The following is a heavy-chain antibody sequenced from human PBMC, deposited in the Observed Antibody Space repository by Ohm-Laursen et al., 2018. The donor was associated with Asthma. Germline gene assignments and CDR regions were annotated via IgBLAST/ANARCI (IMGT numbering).Heavy chain of an antibody. D-gene: IGHD4-17*01. Sequence: TLSLTCTVSRGSIRSGGYYWSWIRQHPGKGLEWIGYIYYSGSTYYNPSLKSRVTISVDTSKNQFSLKLSSVTAADTAVYYCAVRFGTVTTYYGMDVWGQGTTVTVSS. J-gene: IGHJ6*02. CDR2: IYYSGST. V-gene: IGHV4-31*03. CDR1: RGSIRSGGYY. CDR3: AVRFGTVTTYYGMDV.